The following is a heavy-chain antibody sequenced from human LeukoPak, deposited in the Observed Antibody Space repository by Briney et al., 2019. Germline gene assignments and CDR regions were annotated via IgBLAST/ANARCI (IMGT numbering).Heavy chain of an antibody. D-gene: IGHD3-3*02. CDR1: GFTLSTYY. CDR3: ARVGDHFHWNLDL. J-gene: IGHJ2*01. V-gene: IGHV3-53*01. CDR2: IYSGGTT. Sequence: GGSLRLSCAASGFTLSTYYMNCVRQAPGKGLEWGSIIYSGGTTYYADSVKGRFTISRDTSKNTLSLQMNSLRAEDTAVYFCARVGDHFHWNLDLWGRGTLVTVSS.